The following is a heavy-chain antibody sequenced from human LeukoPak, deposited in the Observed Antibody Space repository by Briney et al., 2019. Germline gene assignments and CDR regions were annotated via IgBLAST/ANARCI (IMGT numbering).Heavy chain of an antibody. CDR3: ARALNYDFWSGYPTLGY. CDR2: INAGNGNT. Sequence: ASVKVSCKASGYTFTSYALHWVRQAPGQRLEWMGWINAGNGNTKYSQKFQGRVTITRDTSASTAYMELSSLRSEDTAVYYCARALNYDFWSGYPTLGYWGQGTLVTVSS. D-gene: IGHD3-3*01. V-gene: IGHV1-3*01. CDR1: GYTFTSYA. J-gene: IGHJ4*02.